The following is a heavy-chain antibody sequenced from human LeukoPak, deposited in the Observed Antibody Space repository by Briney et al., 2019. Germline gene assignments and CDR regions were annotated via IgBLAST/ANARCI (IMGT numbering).Heavy chain of an antibody. Sequence: PSETLSLTCTVSGGSISSYYWSWIRQPPGKGLEWIGYIYYSGSTNYNPSLKSRVTISVDTSKNQFSLKLSSVTAADTAVYYCARVARVAGTCFDYWGQGTLVTASS. D-gene: IGHD6-19*01. J-gene: IGHJ4*02. CDR1: GGSISSYY. CDR3: ARVARVAGTCFDY. V-gene: IGHV4-59*01. CDR2: IYYSGST.